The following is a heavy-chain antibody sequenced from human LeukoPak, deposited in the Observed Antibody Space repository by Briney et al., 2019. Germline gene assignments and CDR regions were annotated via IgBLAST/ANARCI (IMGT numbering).Heavy chain of an antibody. CDR2: IIPVFGTT. Sequence: ASVKVSCKASGGTFSRYAVSWVRQTPGQGLEWLGGIIPVFGTTTYAQKFQDKVTMTADKSTNTAYLQISSLTSDDTAVYYCARCSPGDSSNFYAVLQYWGQGTQVTVST. J-gene: IGHJ4*02. CDR3: ARCSPGDSSNFYAVLQY. D-gene: IGHD3-22*01. V-gene: IGHV1-69*06. CDR1: GGTFSRYA.